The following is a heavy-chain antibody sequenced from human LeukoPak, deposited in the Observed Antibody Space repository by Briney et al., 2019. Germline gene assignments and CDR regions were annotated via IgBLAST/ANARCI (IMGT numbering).Heavy chain of an antibody. Sequence: PGGSLRLSCAASGFTFSSYAMHWVRQAPGKGLEYVSAISSNGGSTYYANSVKGRFTISRDNSKNTPYLQMGSLRAEDMAVYYCARGLFLGYCSSTSCSVFDYWGQGTLVTVSS. CDR1: GFTFSSYA. CDR3: ARGLFLGYCSSTSCSVFDY. D-gene: IGHD2-2*01. V-gene: IGHV3-64*01. J-gene: IGHJ4*02. CDR2: ISSNGGST.